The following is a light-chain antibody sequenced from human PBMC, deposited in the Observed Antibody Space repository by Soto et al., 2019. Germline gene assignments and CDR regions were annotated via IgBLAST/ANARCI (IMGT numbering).Light chain of an antibody. Sequence: EIVLTQSPATLSLSPGERATLSCRASQSVSSYLAWYQQRPGQAPRLLIYDASNRATGIPARFSGSGSGTDFTLTISSLEPVDFAVYYRQQRSNWPQTFGQGTKLEIK. J-gene: IGKJ2*01. CDR1: QSVSSY. CDR3: QQRSNWPQT. CDR2: DAS. V-gene: IGKV3-11*01.